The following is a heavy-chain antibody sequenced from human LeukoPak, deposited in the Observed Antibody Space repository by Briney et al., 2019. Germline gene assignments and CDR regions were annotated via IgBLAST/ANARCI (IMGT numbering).Heavy chain of an antibody. CDR3: ARDSIYYDFWSGYLDV. Sequence: PGRSLRLSCAASGFTFSSYGMHWVRQAPGKGLEWVAGIWYDGSNKYYADSVKGRFTISRDNSKNTLYLQMNSLRAEDTAVYYCARDSIYYDFWSGYLDVWGKGTTVTVSS. CDR2: IWYDGSNK. J-gene: IGHJ6*04. D-gene: IGHD3-3*01. CDR1: GFTFSSYG. V-gene: IGHV3-33*01.